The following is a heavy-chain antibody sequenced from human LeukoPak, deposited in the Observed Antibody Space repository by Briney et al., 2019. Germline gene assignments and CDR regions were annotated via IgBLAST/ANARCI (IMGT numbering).Heavy chain of an antibody. CDR3: ARDRRPVVRGVIVNWFDP. Sequence: SETLSLTCAVYGGSFSGYYWSWIRQPPGKGLEWIGEINHSGSTNYNPSLKSRVTISVDTSKNQFSLKLSSVTAADTAVYYCARDRRPVVRGVIVNWFDPWGQGTLVTVSS. V-gene: IGHV4-34*01. D-gene: IGHD3-10*01. J-gene: IGHJ5*02. CDR1: GGSFSGYY. CDR2: INHSGST.